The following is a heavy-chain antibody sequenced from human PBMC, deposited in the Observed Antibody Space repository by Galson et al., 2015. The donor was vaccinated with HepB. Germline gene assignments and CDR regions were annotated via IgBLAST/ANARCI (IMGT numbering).Heavy chain of an antibody. Sequence: SLRLSCAASGFTFSNYWMSWVRQAPGKGLEWVANIKQDGSDKYYVDSVKGRFTVSRDNARNSLYLQMNSLRAEDTAVYYCARDETTVVTAFDYWGQGTLVTVSS. V-gene: IGHV3-7*05. D-gene: IGHD4-17*01. CDR2: IKQDGSDK. J-gene: IGHJ4*02. CDR3: ARDETTVVTAFDY. CDR1: GFTFSNYW.